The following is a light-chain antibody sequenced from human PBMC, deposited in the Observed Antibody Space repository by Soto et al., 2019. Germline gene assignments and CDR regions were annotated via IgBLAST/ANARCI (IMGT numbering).Light chain of an antibody. CDR2: DEC. J-gene: IGKJ1*01. V-gene: IGKV1-5*01. Sequence: GERFTLTYRASHSISGWMSWYQQKPATAPKLLIYDECSLESGVPSRFSGSGSGTEFTLTISGLQPGDFATYYCQQYASFPWTFGQGTKVDIK. CDR1: HSISGW. CDR3: QQYASFPWT.